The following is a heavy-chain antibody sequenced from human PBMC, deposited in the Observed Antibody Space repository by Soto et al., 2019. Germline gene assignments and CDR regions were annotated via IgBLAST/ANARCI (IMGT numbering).Heavy chain of an antibody. CDR3: ARGRGGSYGMDV. CDR1: VYTFTSYF. J-gene: IGHJ6*02. Sequence: QVQVVQSGAEVKKPGASVKVSCKSSVYTFTSYFMHWLRQAPGQGLEWMGIMRPSGGSATYAQKLQGRFTMTRDTSTNTNYMDLSSLTSENTAVYSCARGRGGSYGMDVWGQGTTVTVSS. D-gene: IGHD1-26*01. CDR2: MRPSGGSA. V-gene: IGHV1-46*04.